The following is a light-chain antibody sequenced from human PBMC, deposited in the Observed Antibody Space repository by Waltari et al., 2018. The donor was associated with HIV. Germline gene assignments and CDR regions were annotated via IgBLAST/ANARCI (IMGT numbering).Light chain of an antibody. Sequence: EIVLTQSPGTLSLSPGDRATLSCRASQSVPKNFLAWYQHKRGQPPRFLIYGASTRATDTPGRFSGSGSGTDFTLTISQLEPEDFAVYYCQHYDNSLTWTFGQGTKMEIK. CDR3: QHYDNSLTWT. J-gene: IGKJ1*01. CDR2: GAS. V-gene: IGKV3-20*01. CDR1: QSVPKNF.